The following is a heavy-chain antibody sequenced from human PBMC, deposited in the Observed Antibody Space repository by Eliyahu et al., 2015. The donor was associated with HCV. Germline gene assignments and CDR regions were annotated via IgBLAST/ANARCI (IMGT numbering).Heavy chain of an antibody. CDR3: ARWRRDGFVGYFDY. CDR2: XYTRGNT. J-gene: IGHJ4*02. V-gene: IGHV4-61*02. CDR1: GXPXTSADYY. Sequence: QVQLEESGPGLVKPSQTLSLTCSVXGXPXTSADYYWTXXRQPAGKGLEWIGXXYTRGNTDYNPSLKSRVTLSIDTSKNQFSMRLSSVSAADTAVYFCARWRRDGFVGYFDYWGQGTLVTVSS. D-gene: IGHD5-24*01.